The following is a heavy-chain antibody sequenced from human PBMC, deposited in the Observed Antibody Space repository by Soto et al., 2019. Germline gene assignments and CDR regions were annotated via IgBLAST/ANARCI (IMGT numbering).Heavy chain of an antibody. CDR2: INPNSGGT. D-gene: IGHD2-15*01. CDR1: GYTFSDYY. CDR3: ARHVFAPGGRWFGP. Sequence: ASVKVSCKASGYTFSDYYMHWVRQAPGQGLEWMGWINPNSGGTNYAQKFQGWVTMTRDTSISTAYMELSRLRSDDTALYFCARHVFAPGGRWFGPWGPGLLVTVSS. J-gene: IGHJ5*02. V-gene: IGHV1-2*04.